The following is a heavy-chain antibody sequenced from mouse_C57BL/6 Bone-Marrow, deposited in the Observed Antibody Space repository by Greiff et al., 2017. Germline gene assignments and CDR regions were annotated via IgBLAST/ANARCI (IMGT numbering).Heavy chain of an antibody. CDR3: ARPLTAY. D-gene: IGHD2-12*01. CDR2: IHPNSGST. Sequence: VKLVESGAELVKPGASVKLSCKASGYTFTSYWMHWVKQRPGQGLEWIGMIHPNSGSTNYNEKFKSKATLTVDKSSSTAYMQLSSLTSEDSEVYYCARPLTAYWGQGTLVTVSA. V-gene: IGHV1-64*01. CDR1: GYTFTSYW. J-gene: IGHJ3*01.